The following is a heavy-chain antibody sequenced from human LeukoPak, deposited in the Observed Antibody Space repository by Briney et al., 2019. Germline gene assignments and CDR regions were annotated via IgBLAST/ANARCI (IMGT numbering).Heavy chain of an antibody. J-gene: IGHJ4*02. Sequence: GRSLRLSCTASGFTFSSYAIHWVRQAPGKGLEWVAVISYDGSNKYYADSVKGRFTISRDNSKNTLYLQMNSLRAEDTAVYYCAKVGRGSSWYLGAGPLPRYWGQGTLVTVSS. CDR2: ISYDGSNK. V-gene: IGHV3-30*04. CDR1: GFTFSSYA. D-gene: IGHD6-13*01. CDR3: AKVGRGSSWYLGAGPLPRY.